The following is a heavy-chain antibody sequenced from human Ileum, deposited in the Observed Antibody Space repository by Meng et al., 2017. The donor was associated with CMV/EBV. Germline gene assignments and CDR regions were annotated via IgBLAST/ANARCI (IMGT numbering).Heavy chain of an antibody. Sequence: GESLKISCAASGFTFSSYSMNWVRQAPGKGLEWVSYISSSSSTIYYADSVKGRFTISRDNAKNSLYLQMNSLRAEDTAVYYCARAWIHGWTTGGFDPWGQGTLVTVSS. CDR2: ISSSSSTI. CDR1: GFTFSSYS. CDR3: ARAWIHGWTTGGFDP. V-gene: IGHV3-48*04. D-gene: IGHD5-18*01. J-gene: IGHJ5*02.